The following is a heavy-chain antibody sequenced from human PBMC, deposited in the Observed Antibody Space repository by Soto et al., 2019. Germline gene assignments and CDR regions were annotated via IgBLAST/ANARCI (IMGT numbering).Heavy chain of an antibody. J-gene: IGHJ6*02. V-gene: IGHV1-46*01. CDR2: INPSGGST. D-gene: IGHD3-3*01. CDR3: ARGAGYDFWSGYYTRGRYYYYGMDV. CDR1: GYTFTSYY. Sequence: PSVKVSCKASGYTFTSYYMHWVRQAPGQGLEWMGIINPSGGSTSYAQKFQGRVTMTRDTSTSTVYMELSSLRSEDTAVYYCARGAGYDFWSGYYTRGRYYYYGMDVWGQGTTVTVSS.